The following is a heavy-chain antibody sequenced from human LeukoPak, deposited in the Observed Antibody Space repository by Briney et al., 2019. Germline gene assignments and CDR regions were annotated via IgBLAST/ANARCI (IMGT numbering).Heavy chain of an antibody. CDR1: GGSISSSSYY. CDR2: IYYSGST. J-gene: IGHJ3*02. Sequence: SETLSLTCTVSGGSISSSSYYWGWIRQPPGKGLEWIGSIYYSGSTYYNPSLKSRVTISVDTSKNQFSLKLSSVTAADTAVYYCARSDIVVVPAAIGLDAFDIWGQGTMVTVSS. D-gene: IGHD2-2*01. CDR3: ARSDIVVVPAAIGLDAFDI. V-gene: IGHV4-39*07.